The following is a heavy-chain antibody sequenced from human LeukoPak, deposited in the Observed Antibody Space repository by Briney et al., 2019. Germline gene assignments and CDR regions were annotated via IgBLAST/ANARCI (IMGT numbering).Heavy chain of an antibody. CDR3: AKGWSQFDY. Sequence: ASLRLSCEASGFTFSSYGMSWVRQAPGKGLEWVSVICGGGATTYYADSVKGRFTITRDNSKNTLDLQMNSLRAEDTAVYYCAKGWSQFDYWGQGTPVTVSS. J-gene: IGHJ4*02. D-gene: IGHD2-8*01. V-gene: IGHV3-23*01. CDR2: ICGGGATT. CDR1: GFTFSSYG.